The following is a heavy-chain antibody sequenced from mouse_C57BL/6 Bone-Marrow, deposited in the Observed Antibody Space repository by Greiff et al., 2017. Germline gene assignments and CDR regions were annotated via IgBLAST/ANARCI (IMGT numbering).Heavy chain of an antibody. CDR2: ISNGGGST. J-gene: IGHJ1*03. CDR1: GFTFSDYY. Sequence: EVKLMESGGGLVQPGGSLKLSCAASGFTFSDYYMYWVRQTPEKRLEWVAYISNGGGSTYYPDTVKGRFTISRDNAKNTLYLQMSRLKSEDTAMYYCARQGIYYYGSSPRRYFDVWGTGTTVTVSS. CDR3: ARQGIYYYGSSPRRYFDV. D-gene: IGHD1-1*01. V-gene: IGHV5-12*01.